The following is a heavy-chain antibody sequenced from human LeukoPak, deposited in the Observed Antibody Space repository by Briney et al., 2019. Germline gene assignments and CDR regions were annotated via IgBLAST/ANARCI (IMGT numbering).Heavy chain of an antibody. CDR3: ARGRYPNWFDP. D-gene: IGHD2-2*02. CDR1: GGSIRSSYYY. J-gene: IGHJ5*02. V-gene: IGHV4-39*07. Sequence: SETLSLTCTVSGGSIRSSYYYWGWLRQPPGTGLEWIGSIYDSGSTNYNPSLKSRVTISVDTSKNQFSLKLSSVTAADTAVYYCARGRYPNWFDPWGQGTLVTVSS. CDR2: IYDSGST.